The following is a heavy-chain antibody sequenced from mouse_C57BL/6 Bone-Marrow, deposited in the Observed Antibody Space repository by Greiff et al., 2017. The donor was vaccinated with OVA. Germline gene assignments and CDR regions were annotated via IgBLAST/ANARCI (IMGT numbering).Heavy chain of an antibody. V-gene: IGHV1-64*01. Sequence: QVQLQQPGAELVKPGASVKLSCKASGYTFTSYWMHWVKQRPGQGLEWIGMIHPNSGSTNYNEKFKSKATLTVDKSSSTAYMQLSSLTSEDSAVYYCARSGDYYGSPYFDVWGTGTTVTVSS. J-gene: IGHJ1*03. CDR3: ARSGDYYGSPYFDV. CDR1: GYTFTSYW. CDR2: IHPNSGST. D-gene: IGHD1-1*01.